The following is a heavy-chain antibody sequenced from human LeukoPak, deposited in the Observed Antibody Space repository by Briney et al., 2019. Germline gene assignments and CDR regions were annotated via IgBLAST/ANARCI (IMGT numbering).Heavy chain of an antibody. V-gene: IGHV3-48*04. Sequence: PGGSLRLSCAASGFTFNNYNMNWVRQAPGKGLEWVSYVSSSSGTIYYADSVKGRFTISRDNAENSLYLQMNSLRVEDTAVYYCARAPTVLVGYCSSSSCQADYWGQGTLVTVSS. CDR2: VSSSSGTI. CDR3: ARAPTVLVGYCSSSSCQADY. CDR1: GFTFNNYN. D-gene: IGHD2-2*01. J-gene: IGHJ4*02.